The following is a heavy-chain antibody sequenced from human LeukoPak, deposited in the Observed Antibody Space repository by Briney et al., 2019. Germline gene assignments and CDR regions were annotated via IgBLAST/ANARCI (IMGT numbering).Heavy chain of an antibody. V-gene: IGHV4-59*12. Sequence: PSETLSLTCSVSGGSISGYYWSWIRQPPGQGLEWIGYIYYSGSTNYNPSLKSRVIISRDTSKNQFSLNLSSVTAADTAVYYCARGATMLRGTRRFDPWGQGTLVTVSS. CDR3: ARGATMLRGTRRFDP. J-gene: IGHJ5*02. D-gene: IGHD3-10*01. CDR2: IYYSGST. CDR1: GGSISGYY.